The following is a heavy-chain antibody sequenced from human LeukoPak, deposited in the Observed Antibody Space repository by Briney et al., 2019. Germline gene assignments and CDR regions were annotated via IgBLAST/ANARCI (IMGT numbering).Heavy chain of an antibody. J-gene: IGHJ4*02. V-gene: IGHV3-30*18. CDR2: ISYDGNNK. CDR1: GFTFSSYG. CDR3: AKEGDSYGYGHGQYDY. D-gene: IGHD5-18*01. Sequence: GRSLRLSCAASGFTFSSYGVHWVRQAPGKGLEWVAVISYDGNNKYYADSVRGRLIISRDNSKNTLYLQLSSLRAEDTAVYYCAKEGDSYGYGHGQYDYWGQGTLVTVSS.